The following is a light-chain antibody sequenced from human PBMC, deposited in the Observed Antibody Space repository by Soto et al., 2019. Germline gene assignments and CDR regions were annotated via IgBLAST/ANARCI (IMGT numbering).Light chain of an antibody. CDR3: QHGYVAPYS. CDR2: SAS. V-gene: IGKV1-39*01. CDR1: QDINVY. J-gene: IGKJ2*03. Sequence: DIQMTQSPSSVSASIGDTVIITCRASQDINVYLNWYQHKPGEVPKXLIYSASTLHSGVPSRFTGSGSETDFTLTIRGLQPEDFATYYCQHGYVAPYSFGQGTKVDIK.